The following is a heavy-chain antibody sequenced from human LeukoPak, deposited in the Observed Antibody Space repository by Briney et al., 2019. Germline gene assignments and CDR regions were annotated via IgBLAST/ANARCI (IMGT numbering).Heavy chain of an antibody. J-gene: IGHJ4*02. D-gene: IGHD1-26*01. CDR2: IYYSGST. V-gene: IGHV4-39*01. CDR1: GGSISSGSYY. Sequence: SETLSLTCTVSGGSISSGSYYWGWIRQPPGKGLEWIGSIYYSGSTYYNPSLKSRVTISIETSKNQFSLRLNSVTAADTAMYYCAKSGGYGLFDYWGQGTLVTVSS. CDR3: AKSGGYGLFDY.